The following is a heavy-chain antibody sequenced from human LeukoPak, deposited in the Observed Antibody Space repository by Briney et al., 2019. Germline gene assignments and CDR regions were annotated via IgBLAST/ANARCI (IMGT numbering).Heavy chain of an antibody. CDR3: ARGTLGAWGW. CDR2: ISSSSNYI. D-gene: IGHD6-19*01. Sequence: GGSLRLSCAASGFTFSSYDMDWVRQAPGKGLEWVSSISSSSNYIHYADSVKGRFTISRDNAKNSLYLQMNSLRAEDTAVYFCARGTLGAWGWWGQGTLVTVSS. CDR1: GFTFSSYD. V-gene: IGHV3-21*01. J-gene: IGHJ4*02.